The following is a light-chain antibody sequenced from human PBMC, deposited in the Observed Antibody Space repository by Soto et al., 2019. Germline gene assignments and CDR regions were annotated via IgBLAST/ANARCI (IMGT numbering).Light chain of an antibody. V-gene: IGKV1-5*01. CDR3: QQYNTYPWT. J-gene: IGKJ1*01. Sequence: DIQMTQSPSTLSASVGDRVTITCRASQSINRWLAWYQQRPGKAPSLLISDASSLESGVPSRFSGCGSGTEFPLTISSLQPEDFAPYHCQQYNTYPWTFGQGTKVEIK. CDR1: QSINRW. CDR2: DAS.